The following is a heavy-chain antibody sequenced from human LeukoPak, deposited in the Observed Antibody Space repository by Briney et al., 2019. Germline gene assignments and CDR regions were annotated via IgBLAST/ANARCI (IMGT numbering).Heavy chain of an antibody. Sequence: RSSETLSLTCTVSGGSISSHYWSWLRQPPGKGLEWIGCIYYSGNTNYNPSLESRVTISVDTSKIQFSLKLTSVTAADTAVYYCARHQLRGFLDDNWGQGTLVTVSS. J-gene: IGHJ4*02. D-gene: IGHD3-10*01. CDR1: GGSISSHY. CDR3: ARHQLRGFLDDN. CDR2: IYYSGNT. V-gene: IGHV4-59*08.